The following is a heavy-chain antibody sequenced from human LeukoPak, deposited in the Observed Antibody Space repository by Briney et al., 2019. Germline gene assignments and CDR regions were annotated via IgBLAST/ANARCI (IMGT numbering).Heavy chain of an antibody. D-gene: IGHD1-14*01. CDR2: MYQSGAT. CDR1: GDRINSGGYH. CDR3: ARGWTGGDFEY. J-gene: IGHJ1*01. Sequence: PSETLSLTCAVSGDRINSGGYHWSWIRQPPGKGLEWIGYMYQSGATYYSPSLKSRVAISPDTSKNQFSLRLISVTAADTAVYFCARGWTGGDFEYWGQGILVTVSS. V-gene: IGHV4-30-2*01.